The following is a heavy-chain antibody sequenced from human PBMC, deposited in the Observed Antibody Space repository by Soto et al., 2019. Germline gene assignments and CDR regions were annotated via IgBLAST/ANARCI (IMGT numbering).Heavy chain of an antibody. J-gene: IGHJ6*02. D-gene: IGHD3-9*01. Sequence: PGGPLRLSCAASGFTFSSYAMHWVRQAPGKGLEWVAVISYDGSNKYYADSVKGRFTISRDNSKNTLYLQMNSLRAEDTAVYYCARDLQLRYSLPRDYYYYGMDVWGQGTTVTVSS. CDR2: ISYDGSNK. CDR1: GFTFSSYA. CDR3: ARDLQLRYSLPRDYYYYGMDV. V-gene: IGHV3-30-3*01.